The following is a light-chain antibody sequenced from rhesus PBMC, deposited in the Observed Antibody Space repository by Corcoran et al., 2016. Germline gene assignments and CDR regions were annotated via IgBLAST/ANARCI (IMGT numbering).Light chain of an antibody. CDR3: QQYYRTPPT. CDR2: KAS. J-gene: IGKJ1*01. CDR1: QGITNW. Sequence: DIQMTQSPSSLSASVGDRVTITCRASQGITNWLAWYQQKPGKAPKLLIYKASHLHRGVPSRFSGSGSWTVFTLTFRSLQPEDFATYFCQQYYRTPPTFGLGTKVEIK. V-gene: IGKV1-21*01.